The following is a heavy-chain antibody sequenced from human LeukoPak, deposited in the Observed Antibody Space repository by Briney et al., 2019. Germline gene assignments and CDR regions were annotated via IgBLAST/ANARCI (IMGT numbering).Heavy chain of an antibody. CDR3: ARELWFGMYNWFVP. Sequence: GGSLRLSCAASGFTFSSYSMDWVRQAPGKGLEWVSYISSSSSTIYYADSVKGRFTISRDNAKNSLYLQMNSLRDEDTAVYYCARELWFGMYNWFVPWGQGTLVTVSS. CDR2: ISSSSSTI. J-gene: IGHJ5*02. V-gene: IGHV3-48*02. D-gene: IGHD3-10*01. CDR1: GFTFSSYS.